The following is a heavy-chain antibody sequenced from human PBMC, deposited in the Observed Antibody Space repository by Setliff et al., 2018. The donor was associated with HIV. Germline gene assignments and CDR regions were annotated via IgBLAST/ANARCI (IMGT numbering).Heavy chain of an antibody. Sequence: ASVKVSCKASGYTFTDYYMHWVQQAPGKGLEWMGRVEPQHGEAIFAGKFQGRVTITTDTSADTAYMELSSLRSEDTAVYFCARGTTATDYYYYMDVWGKGTSVTVSS. J-gene: IGHJ6*03. CDR2: VEPQHGEA. CDR3: ARGTTATDYYYYMDV. CDR1: GYTFTDYY. V-gene: IGHV1-69-2*01. D-gene: IGHD4-17*01.